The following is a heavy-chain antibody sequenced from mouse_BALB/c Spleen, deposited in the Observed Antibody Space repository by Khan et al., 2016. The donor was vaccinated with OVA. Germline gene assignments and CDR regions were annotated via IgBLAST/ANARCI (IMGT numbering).Heavy chain of an antibody. V-gene: IGHV1-7*01. J-gene: IGHJ1*01. Sequence: QVRLQQSGAELAKPGASVKMSCKASGYTFTSYWMHWVKQRPGQGLEWIGYINPSTGYTEYNQKFKDKATLTADKSSSTAYMQLSSLTSEDAAVYDCARRTGLDGYYVGWYFDVWGAGTTVTVSS. CDR3: ARRTGLDGYYVGWYFDV. CDR1: GYTFTSYW. CDR2: INPSTGYT. D-gene: IGHD2-3*01.